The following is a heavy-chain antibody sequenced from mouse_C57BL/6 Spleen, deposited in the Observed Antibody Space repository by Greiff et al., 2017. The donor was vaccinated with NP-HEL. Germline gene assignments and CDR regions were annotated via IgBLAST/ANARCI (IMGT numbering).Heavy chain of an antibody. CDR2: INYDGSST. Sequence: EVKLMESEGGLVQPGSSMKLSCTASGFTFSDYYMAWVRQVPEKGLEWVANINYDGSSTYYLDSLKSRFIISRDNAKNIPYLQMSSLKSEDTATYYCARDADYYGSSYAMDYWGQGTSVTVSS. D-gene: IGHD1-1*01. CDR3: ARDADYYGSSYAMDY. J-gene: IGHJ4*01. CDR1: GFTFSDYY. V-gene: IGHV5-16*01.